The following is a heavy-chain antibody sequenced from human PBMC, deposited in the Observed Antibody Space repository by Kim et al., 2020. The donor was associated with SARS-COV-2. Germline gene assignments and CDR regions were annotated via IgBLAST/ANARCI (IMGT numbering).Heavy chain of an antibody. CDR3: ATRATTVTPFDY. J-gene: IGHJ4*02. V-gene: IGHV3-23*03. CDR2: IYSGGSST. D-gene: IGHD4-17*01. Sequence: GGSLRLSCAASGFTFSSYAMSWVRQAPGKGLEWVSVIYSGGSSTYYADSVKGRFTISRDNSKNTLYLQMNSLRAEDTAVYYCATRATTVTPFDYWGQGTLVTVSS. CDR1: GFTFSSYA.